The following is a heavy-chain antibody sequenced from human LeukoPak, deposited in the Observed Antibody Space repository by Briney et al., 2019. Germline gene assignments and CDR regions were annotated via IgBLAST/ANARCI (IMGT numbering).Heavy chain of an antibody. Sequence: GASVKVSCKASGYTFTSYGINWVRQAPGQGLEWMGWISAYNGNTNYAQKLQGRVTMTTDTSTSTAYMELRSLRSDDTAVYYCARDPHVITMVRGVILYFDYWGQGTLVTVSS. J-gene: IGHJ4*02. CDR1: GYTFTSYG. CDR2: ISAYNGNT. V-gene: IGHV1-18*01. CDR3: ARDPHVITMVRGVILYFDY. D-gene: IGHD3-10*01.